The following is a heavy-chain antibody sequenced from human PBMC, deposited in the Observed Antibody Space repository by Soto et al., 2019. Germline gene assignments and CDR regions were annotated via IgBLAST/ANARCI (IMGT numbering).Heavy chain of an antibody. D-gene: IGHD6-13*01. CDR3: AKDWQQLVLDY. V-gene: IGHV3-30*18. Sequence: GGSLRLSCAASGFTFSSYGMHWVRQAPGKGLEWVAVISYDGSNKYYADSVKGRFTISRDNSKNTLYLQMNSLRAEDTAVYYCAKDWQQLVLDYWGQGTLVTVSS. CDR1: GFTFSSYG. CDR2: ISYDGSNK. J-gene: IGHJ4*02.